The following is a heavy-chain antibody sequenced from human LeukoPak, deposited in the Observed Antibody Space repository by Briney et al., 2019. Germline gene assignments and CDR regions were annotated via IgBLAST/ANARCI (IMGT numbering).Heavy chain of an antibody. CDR1: GDSISSYY. V-gene: IGHV4-4*08. D-gene: IGHD3-22*01. Sequence: SETLSLTCTVSGDSISSYYWSWIRQPPGKGLEWIGYIYHSGSTNYNPSLKSRVTISIDTSKNQVSLKLGSVTAADTAVYYCARESRDYDGSGYYHDHWGQGTLVTVSS. J-gene: IGHJ4*02. CDR2: IYHSGST. CDR3: ARESRDYDGSGYYHDH.